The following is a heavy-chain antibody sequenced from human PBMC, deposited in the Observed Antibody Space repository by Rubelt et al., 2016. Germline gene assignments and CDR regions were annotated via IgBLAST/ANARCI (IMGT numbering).Heavy chain of an antibody. CDR1: GGSFSGYH. Sequence: QVQLQQWGAGLLKPSETLSLTCAVYGGSFSGYHWSWIRQPPGKGLEWIGEINHSGSTNYNPSLKSRVTISVDTSKNQFSLKLNSVTAADTAVYFCARGWGSRWYYFDYWGQGILVTVSS. CDR3: ARGWGSRWYYFDY. CDR2: INHSGST. D-gene: IGHD6-13*01. J-gene: IGHJ4*02. V-gene: IGHV4-34*01.